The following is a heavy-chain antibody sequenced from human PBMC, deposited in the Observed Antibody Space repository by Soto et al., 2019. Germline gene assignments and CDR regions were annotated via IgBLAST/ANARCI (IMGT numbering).Heavy chain of an antibody. J-gene: IGHJ6*02. CDR2: ISYDGNKE. CDR3: VKDSFSNYSPYYYYAMDV. CDR1: GFTFTKYG. Sequence: PGGSLRLSCEVSGFTFTKYGMHWVRQAPGKGLEWVAVISYDGNKEYFADSVKGRFTISRDNARNKLYLQMNSLRGDDTAVYYCVKDSFSNYSPYYYYAMDVCGQGTTVTVS. D-gene: IGHD4-4*01. V-gene: IGHV3-30*18.